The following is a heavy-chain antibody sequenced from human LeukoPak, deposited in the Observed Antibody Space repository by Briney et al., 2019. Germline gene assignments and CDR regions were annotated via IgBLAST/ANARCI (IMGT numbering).Heavy chain of an antibody. V-gene: IGHV3-33*06. CDR2: IWYDGSNK. J-gene: IGHJ5*02. CDR1: GFTFSSYG. Sequence: GGSLRLSCAASGFTFSSYGMHWVRQAPGKGLEWVAVIWYDGSNKYYADSVKGRFTISRDNSKNTLYLQMNSLRAEDTAVYYCAKDPLPLEDWFDPWGQGTLVTVSS. CDR3: AKDPLPLEDWFDP.